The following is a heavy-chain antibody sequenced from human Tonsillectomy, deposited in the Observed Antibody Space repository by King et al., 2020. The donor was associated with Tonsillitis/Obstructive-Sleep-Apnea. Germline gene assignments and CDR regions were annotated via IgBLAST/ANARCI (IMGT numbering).Heavy chain of an antibody. D-gene: IGHD4-17*01. CDR3: ARGFDYGDHYYMGV. J-gene: IGHJ6*03. Sequence: VQLQESGPGLVKPSETLSLTCTVSGGSISSNYWSWMRQPPGKGLEWIGYIHYSGSTNYNPSLKSRVTISVDTSKNQFSLKLSSVTAADTAVYYCARGFDYGDHYYMGVWGKGTTVTVSS. CDR2: IHYSGST. CDR1: GGSISSNY. V-gene: IGHV4-59*01.